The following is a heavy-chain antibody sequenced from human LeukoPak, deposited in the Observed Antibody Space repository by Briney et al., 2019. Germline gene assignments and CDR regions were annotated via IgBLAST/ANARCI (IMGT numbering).Heavy chain of an antibody. CDR3: ARDSVLLWFGEFPFDY. J-gene: IGHJ4*02. V-gene: IGHV1-18*01. D-gene: IGHD3-10*01. CDR1: GYAFKYFG. Sequence: ASVKVSCKASGYAFKYFGITWVRQAPGQGLEWMGWIGPFNGTTHYAQKFQGRVAMNTDTSTSTAYMELRSLRSDDTAVYYCARDSVLLWFGEFPFDYWGQGTLVTVSS. CDR2: IGPFNGTT.